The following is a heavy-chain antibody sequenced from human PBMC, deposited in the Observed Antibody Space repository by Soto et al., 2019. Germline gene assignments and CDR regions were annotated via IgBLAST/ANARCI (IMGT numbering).Heavy chain of an antibody. D-gene: IGHD6-19*01. V-gene: IGHV1-3*01. CDR2: ISGDSGNT. J-gene: IGHJ4*03. Sequence: GASVKVSCKASGYMFTKSAMHWVRQAPGQRLEWMGWISGDSGNTKYSPKLQDRVTITRDTSASTAYMELSSLRSEDTALYYCARDGVAAGNFTFDYWGQGTLVTVSS. CDR1: GYMFTKSA. CDR3: ARDGVAAGNFTFDY.